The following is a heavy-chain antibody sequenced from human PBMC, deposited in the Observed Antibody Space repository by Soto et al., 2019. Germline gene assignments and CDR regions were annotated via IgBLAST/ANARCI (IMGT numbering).Heavy chain of an antibody. CDR3: ARANAVYSTGVASPRWFDP. V-gene: IGHV4-34*01. D-gene: IGHD1-20*01. J-gene: IGHJ5*02. Sequence: QVQLQQWGAGLLKPSETLSLTCAVYGGSFSGYYWSWIRQPPGKGLEWIGEINHSGSTNYNPSITSRVTISVDTSKNQFSLKLSSVTAADTAVYYCARANAVYSTGVASPRWFDPWGQGTLVTVSS. CDR1: GGSFSGYY. CDR2: INHSGST.